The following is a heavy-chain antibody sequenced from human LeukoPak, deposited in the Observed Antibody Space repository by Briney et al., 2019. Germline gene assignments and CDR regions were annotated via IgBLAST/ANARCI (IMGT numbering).Heavy chain of an antibody. J-gene: IGHJ4*02. V-gene: IGHV3-74*01. D-gene: IGHD6-19*01. CDR3: ARDVQWLVDY. Sequence: GGSLRLSCAASGFMFSSYWMSWVRQAPGKGLVWVSRINSDGSNTDYADSVKGRFTISRDNAKNTLYLQMNSLRVEDTAVYYCARDVQWLVDYWGQGTLATVSS. CDR2: INSDGSNT. CDR1: GFMFSSYW.